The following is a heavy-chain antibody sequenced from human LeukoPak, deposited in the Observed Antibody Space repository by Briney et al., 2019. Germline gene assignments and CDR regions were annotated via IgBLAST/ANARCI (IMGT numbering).Heavy chain of an antibody. V-gene: IGHV3-13*01. D-gene: IGHD3-10*01. CDR3: ARDFGGAFDI. Sequence: RGSLRLSCAASGFTFSYYDMHWVRQATGKGLEWVSALGTAGDTYYLDSVKGRFTISRENAKNSLYLQMNSLRAGDTAVYYCARDFGGAFDIWGQGTMVTVSS. CDR1: GFTFSYYD. J-gene: IGHJ3*02. CDR2: LGTAGDT.